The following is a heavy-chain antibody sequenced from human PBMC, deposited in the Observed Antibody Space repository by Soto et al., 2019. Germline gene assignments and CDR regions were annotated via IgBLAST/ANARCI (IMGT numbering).Heavy chain of an antibody. V-gene: IGHV3-23*01. CDR2: ISKTGVST. J-gene: IGHJ3*02. D-gene: IGHD4-17*01. Sequence: GGSLRLSCAASGFTFSTYAMNWVRQAPGKGLEWVSAISKTGVSTYYAESVRGRFTISRDNSINTLYLQMSGLRTEDTAVYYCAHPRGYGVFDAVDIWGQGTMVTVSS. CDR1: GFTFSTYA. CDR3: AHPRGYGVFDAVDI.